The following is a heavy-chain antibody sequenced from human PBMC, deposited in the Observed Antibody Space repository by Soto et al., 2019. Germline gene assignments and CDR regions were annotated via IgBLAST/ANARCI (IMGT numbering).Heavy chain of an antibody. Sequence: QVQLQESGPGLVKPSQTLSLTCTVSGGSISSGGYYWSWIRQHPGKGLEWIGYIYYSGSTYYNPSLKSRVTISVDTSKNQYSLKLSSVTAADTAVYYCARGRARPNGFGGMDVWGQGTTVTVSS. CDR2: IYYSGST. D-gene: IGHD3-10*01. J-gene: IGHJ6*02. CDR1: GGSISSGGYY. V-gene: IGHV4-31*03. CDR3: ARGRARPNGFGGMDV.